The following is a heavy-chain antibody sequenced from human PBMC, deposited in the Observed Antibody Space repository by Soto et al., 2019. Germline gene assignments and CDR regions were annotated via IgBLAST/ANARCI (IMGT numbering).Heavy chain of an antibody. V-gene: IGHV3-7*01. CDR2: IKQDGSEK. D-gene: IGHD6-19*01. CDR1: GFTFSSYW. J-gene: IGHJ3*02. Sequence: GGSLRLSCAASGFTFSSYWMSWVRQAPGKGLEWVANIKQDGSEKYYVDSVKGRFTISRDNAKNSLYLQMNSLRAEDTAVYYCARHSSGWYFSEVRDAFDIWGQGTMVTVS. CDR3: ARHSSGWYFSEVRDAFDI.